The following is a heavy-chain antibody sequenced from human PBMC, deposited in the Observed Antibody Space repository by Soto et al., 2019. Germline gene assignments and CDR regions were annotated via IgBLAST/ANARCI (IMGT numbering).Heavy chain of an antibody. D-gene: IGHD3-22*01. CDR2: IDPSDSYT. J-gene: IGHJ3*02. V-gene: IGHV5-10-1*01. CDR3: ARHPVVVKSDAFDI. Sequence: GESLKISCKGSGYSFTSYWISWVRQMPGKGLEWMGRIDPSDSYTNYSPSFQGHVTISADNSISTAYLQWSSLKASDTAMYYCARHPVVVKSDAFDIWGQGTMVTVSS. CDR1: GYSFTSYW.